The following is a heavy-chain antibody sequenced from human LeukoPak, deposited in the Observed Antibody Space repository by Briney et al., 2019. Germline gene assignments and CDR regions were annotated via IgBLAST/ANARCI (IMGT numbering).Heavy chain of an antibody. V-gene: IGHV3-66*01. J-gene: IGHJ4*02. Sequence: GGSLRLSCVAFGFTVSNNYMTWVRQAPGKGLEWVSLIYSNGATYYADSVKGRFTITRDNSKNTLYLQMNSLRAEDTAVYYCARAIFRAHDYWGQGTLVTVSS. CDR1: GFTVSNNY. CDR3: ARAIFRAHDY. D-gene: IGHD3-10*01. CDR2: IYSNGAT.